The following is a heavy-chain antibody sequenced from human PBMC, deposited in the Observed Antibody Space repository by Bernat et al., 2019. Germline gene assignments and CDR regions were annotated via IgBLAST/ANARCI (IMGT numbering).Heavy chain of an antibody. CDR2: ISAYNGNT. V-gene: IGHV1-18*01. CDR1: GYTFTSYG. CDR3: ARGSVRFCSGGDCYPYYYYGMDV. J-gene: IGHJ6*02. Sequence: QVQLVQSGAEVKKPGASVKVSCKASGYTFTSYGISWVRQAPGQGLEWMGWISAYNGNTNYAQKLQGRVTMTTDTSTSTSYMELRSLRSDDTAVYYCARGSVRFCSGGDCYPYYYYGMDVWGQGTTVTVSS. D-gene: IGHD2-15*01.